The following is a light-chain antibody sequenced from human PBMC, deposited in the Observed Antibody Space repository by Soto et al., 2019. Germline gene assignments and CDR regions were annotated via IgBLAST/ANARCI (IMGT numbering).Light chain of an antibody. J-gene: IGLJ1*01. CDR2: SND. V-gene: IGLV1-47*02. CDR1: RTNIGSNA. CDR3: SAWDDSLGGYV. Sequence: QSVLTQPPSASGTPGQKITISCSGSRTNIGSNAVYWYQQVPGSAPRLLMHSNDQRPSGIPDRFSGSRSGTSASLAVSGLRSEDGADYYCSAWDDSLGGYVFGTGTKLTVL.